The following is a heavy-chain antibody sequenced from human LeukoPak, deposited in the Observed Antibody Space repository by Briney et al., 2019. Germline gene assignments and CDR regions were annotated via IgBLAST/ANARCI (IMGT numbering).Heavy chain of an antibody. V-gene: IGHV3-7*03. CDR1: GFTFSNYW. CDR2: IKKDGSEK. Sequence: GGSLRLSCAASGFTFSNYWMSWVRQAPGKGLEWVANIKKDGSEKYYVDSVKGRFTISRDNAKNSMYLQMNSLRAEDTAVYYCARGLYSSTTYYFDYWGQGTLVTVSS. D-gene: IGHD6-13*01. J-gene: IGHJ4*02. CDR3: ARGLYSSTTYYFDY.